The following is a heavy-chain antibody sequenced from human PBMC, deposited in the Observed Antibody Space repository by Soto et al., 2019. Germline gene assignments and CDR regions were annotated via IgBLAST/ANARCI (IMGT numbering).Heavy chain of an antibody. CDR1: GYSISSGYH. V-gene: IGHV4-38-2*01. Sequence: SETMSLTCAVSGYSISSGYHWGCIRQPPGKGLEWIGIINHSENTYYNPSLKSRVTMSVDTSKNQFSLNLSSVTAADTAIYYCAGRYSTTHRSFDYWGQGALVTVSS. CDR2: INHSENT. CDR3: AGRYSTTHRSFDY. J-gene: IGHJ4*02. D-gene: IGHD5-12*01.